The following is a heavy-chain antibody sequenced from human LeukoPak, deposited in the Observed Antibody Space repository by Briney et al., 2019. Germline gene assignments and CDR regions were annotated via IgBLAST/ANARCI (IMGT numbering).Heavy chain of an antibody. D-gene: IGHD3-3*01. CDR1: GYTFTSYD. V-gene: IGHV1-8*01. CDR3: ARRRDYDFWSGYYLGYYYYGMDV. Sequence: ASVKVSCKASGYTFTSYDINWVRQATGQGLEWKGWMNPNSGNTGYAQKFQGRVTMTRNTSISTAYMELSSLRSEDTAVYYCARRRDYDFWSGYYLGYYYYGMDVWGQGTMVTVSS. CDR2: MNPNSGNT. J-gene: IGHJ6*02.